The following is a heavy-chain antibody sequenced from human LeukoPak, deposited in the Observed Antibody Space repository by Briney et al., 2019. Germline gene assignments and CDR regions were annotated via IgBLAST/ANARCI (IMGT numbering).Heavy chain of an antibody. CDR1: GYTFTGYY. Sequence: GASVKVSCKASGYTFTGYYMHWVQQAPGQGLEWMGRINPNSGGTNYAQKFQGRVTMTRDTSISTAYMELSRLRSDDTAVYYCARDLWYYGSGSTPDYYYYYMDVWGKGTTVTVSS. CDR3: ARDLWYYGSGSTPDYYYYYMDV. D-gene: IGHD3-10*01. V-gene: IGHV1-2*06. CDR2: INPNSGGT. J-gene: IGHJ6*03.